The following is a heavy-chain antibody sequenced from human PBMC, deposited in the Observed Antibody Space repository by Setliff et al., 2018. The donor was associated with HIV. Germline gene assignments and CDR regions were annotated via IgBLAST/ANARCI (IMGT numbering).Heavy chain of an antibody. CDR3: VTDMANSGREGDFDY. CDR1: GLTFTNYW. J-gene: IGHJ4*02. CDR2: IDVDGSIT. V-gene: IGHV3-74*01. D-gene: IGHD6-19*01. Sequence: VGSLRLSCVASGLTFTNYWMHWVRQVPGKGLDWVSRIDVDGSITKYADSVRGRFTISRDNAENKVFLQMDSLRSEDTAVYYCVTDMANSGREGDFDYWGQGTLVTVSS.